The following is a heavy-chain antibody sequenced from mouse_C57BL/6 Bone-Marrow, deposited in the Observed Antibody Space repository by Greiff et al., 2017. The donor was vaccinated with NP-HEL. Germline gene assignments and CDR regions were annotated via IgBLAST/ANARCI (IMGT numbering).Heavy chain of an antibody. D-gene: IGHD1-1*01. V-gene: IGHV1-54*01. Sequence: VQLQQSGAELVRPGTSVKVSCKASGYAFTNYLIEWVKQRPGQGLEWIGVINPGSGGTNYNEKFKGKATLTADKSSSTAYMQLSSLTSEDAAVYFCARDYCGSSPFAYWGQGTLVTVSA. CDR1: GYAFTNYL. CDR3: ARDYCGSSPFAY. J-gene: IGHJ3*01. CDR2: INPGSGGT.